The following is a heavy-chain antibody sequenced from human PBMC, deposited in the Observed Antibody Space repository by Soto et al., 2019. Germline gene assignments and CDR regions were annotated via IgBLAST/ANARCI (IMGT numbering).Heavy chain of an antibody. V-gene: IGHV3-9*01. CDR2: ISWNSGSI. D-gene: IGHD6-13*01. Sequence: GGSLRLSCAAYGFTFDDYSMHWVRQAPGKGLEWVSGISWNSGSIGYADSVKGRFTISRDNAKNSLYLQMNSLRGEDTAFYYCAKVRGSAAGPFGYFDYWGHGTLLTRSS. J-gene: IGHJ4*01. CDR1: GFTFDDYS. CDR3: AKVRGSAAGPFGYFDY.